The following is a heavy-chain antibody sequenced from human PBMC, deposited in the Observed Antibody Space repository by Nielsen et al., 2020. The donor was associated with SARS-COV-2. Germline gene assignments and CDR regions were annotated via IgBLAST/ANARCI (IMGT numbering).Heavy chain of an antibody. D-gene: IGHD3-16*01. J-gene: IGHJ4*02. V-gene: IGHV3-9*01. CDR1: GFTFDDYA. CDR2: ISWNSGSI. Sequence: SLKISCAASGFTFDDYAMHWVRQAPGKGLEWVPGISWNSGSIGYADSVKGRFTISRDNAKNSLYLQMNSLRAEDTALYYCAKGGTEFDYWGQGTLVTVSS. CDR3: AKGGTEFDY.